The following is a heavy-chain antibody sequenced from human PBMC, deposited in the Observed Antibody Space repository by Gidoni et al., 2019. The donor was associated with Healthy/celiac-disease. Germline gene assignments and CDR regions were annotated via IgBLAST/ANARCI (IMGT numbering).Heavy chain of an antibody. D-gene: IGHD6-13*01. Sequence: GGGVVQPGRSLRLSCAASGFTFSSYGMHWVRQAPGKGLEWVAVIWYDGSNKYYADSVKGRFTISRDNSKNTLYLQMNSLRAEDTAVYYCAREKGIAAATYFDYWGQGTLVTVSS. CDR3: AREKGIAAATYFDY. J-gene: IGHJ4*02. CDR2: IWYDGSNK. CDR1: GFTFSSYG. V-gene: IGHV3-33*01.